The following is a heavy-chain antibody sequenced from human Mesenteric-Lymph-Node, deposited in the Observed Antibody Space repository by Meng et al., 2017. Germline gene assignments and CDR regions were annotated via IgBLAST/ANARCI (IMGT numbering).Heavy chain of an antibody. D-gene: IGHD3-16*01. CDR1: GFTFSSYA. CDR3: TNDRLKH. CDR2: ISGSGGST. V-gene: IGHV3-23*01. Sequence: GESLKISCAASGFTFSSYAMSWVRQAPGKGLEWVSAISGSGGSTYYADSVKGRFTISRDNSKNTLYLQMNSLRAEDSAFYYCTNDRLKHWGQGALVTVSS. J-gene: IGHJ1*01.